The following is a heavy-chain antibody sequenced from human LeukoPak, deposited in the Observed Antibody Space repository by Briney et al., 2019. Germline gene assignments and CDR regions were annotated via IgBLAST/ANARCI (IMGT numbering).Heavy chain of an antibody. J-gene: IGHJ5*02. D-gene: IGHD3-10*01. CDR2: IYTSVST. CDR1: GGSISSHY. CDR3: ARGGYYGSGNDFRFDP. V-gene: IGHV4-4*07. Sequence: SETLSLTCPVSGGSISSHYWSWVRQPAGKGLEWIGRIYTSVSTNFNPSLKSRVTISVDTSKNQFSLKLSSVTAADTAIYYCARGGYYGSGNDFRFDPWGQGTLVTVSS.